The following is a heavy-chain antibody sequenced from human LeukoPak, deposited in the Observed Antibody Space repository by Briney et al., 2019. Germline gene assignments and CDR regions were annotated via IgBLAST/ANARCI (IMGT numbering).Heavy chain of an antibody. Sequence: SETLSLTCTVAGGSISIYYWSWIRQPAGKGLEWIGRIYTGGSTNYNPSLKSRVTISVDTSKNQFSLKLSSVTAADTAVYYCAREMYYYDSSGYLGGDAFDIWGQGTMVTVSS. J-gene: IGHJ3*02. CDR3: AREMYYYDSSGYLGGDAFDI. CDR2: IYTGGST. D-gene: IGHD3-22*01. CDR1: GGSISIYY. V-gene: IGHV4-4*07.